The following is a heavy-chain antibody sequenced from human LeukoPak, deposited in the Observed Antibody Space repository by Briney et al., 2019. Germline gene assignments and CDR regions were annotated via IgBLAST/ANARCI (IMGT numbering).Heavy chain of an antibody. V-gene: IGHV1-46*01. D-gene: IGHD3-22*01. CDR1: GYTFTSYY. Sequence: ASVKVSCKASGYTFTSYYMHWVRQAPGQGLEWMGIINPSGGSTSYAQKFQGRVTMTRDMSTSTVYMELSSLRSEDTAVYYCARVGNSSGYYSDYYYYYMDVWGKGTTVTVSS. J-gene: IGHJ6*03. CDR3: ARVGNSSGYYSDYYYYYMDV. CDR2: INPSGGST.